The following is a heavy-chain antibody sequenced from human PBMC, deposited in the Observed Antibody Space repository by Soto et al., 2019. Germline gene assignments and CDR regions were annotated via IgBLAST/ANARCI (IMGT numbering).Heavy chain of an antibody. J-gene: IGHJ4*02. D-gene: IGHD4-17*01. CDR1: GYTFTSYY. V-gene: IGHV1-46*01. CDR3: ARVDSNGDYFAFDY. Sequence: QVQLVQSGAEVKKPGASVKVSCKAPGYTFTSYYMHWVRQDPGQGLEWMGIINPSGGSTSYAQKFQGSVTMTRDTSTSTVYIELSSLRSEDTAVYSYARVDSNGDYFAFDYCCQGTLVTVSS. CDR2: INPSGGST.